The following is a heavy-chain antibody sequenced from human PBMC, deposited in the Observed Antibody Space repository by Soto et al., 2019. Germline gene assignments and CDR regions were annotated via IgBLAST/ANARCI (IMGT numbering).Heavy chain of an antibody. V-gene: IGHV4-39*01. D-gene: IGHD6-19*01. Sequence: SETLSLTXTVSGGSISSSSYYWGWIRQPPGKGLEWIGSIYYSGSTYYNPSLKSRVTISVDTSKNQFSLKLSSVTAADTAVYYCARQGLQYSSGWYGDYYYGMDVWGQGTTVTVSS. CDR1: GGSISSSSYY. CDR3: ARQGLQYSSGWYGDYYYGMDV. J-gene: IGHJ6*02. CDR2: IYYSGST.